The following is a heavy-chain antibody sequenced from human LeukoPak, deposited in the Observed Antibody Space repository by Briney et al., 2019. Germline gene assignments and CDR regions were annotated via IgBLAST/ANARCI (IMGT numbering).Heavy chain of an antibody. Sequence: GGSLRLSCSAAGFTFNSYPVHWVRQAPGKGLEYVSGISRNGGSTYYADSVKGRFTISRDNSKNTLYLQMSSLRAEDTAVYYCVKESGFMVAPNSAFDIWGQGTMVTVSS. CDR1: GFTFNSYP. V-gene: IGHV3-64D*06. D-gene: IGHD4/OR15-4a*01. J-gene: IGHJ3*02. CDR3: VKESGFMVAPNSAFDI. CDR2: ISRNGGST.